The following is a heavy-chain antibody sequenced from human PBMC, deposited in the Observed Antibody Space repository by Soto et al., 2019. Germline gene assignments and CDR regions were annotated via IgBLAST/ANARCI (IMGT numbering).Heavy chain of an antibody. CDR3: VKHRGNPSGAFDI. Sequence: SSETLSLTCTVSGGSISSYYWSWIRQPPGKGLEWIGYIYYSGSTNYNPSLKSRVTISVDTSKNQFSLKLSSVTAEDTAVYYCVKHRGNPSGAFDIWGQGTMVTVSS. D-gene: IGHD3-10*01. J-gene: IGHJ3*02. V-gene: IGHV4-59*08. CDR1: GGSISSYY. CDR2: IYYSGST.